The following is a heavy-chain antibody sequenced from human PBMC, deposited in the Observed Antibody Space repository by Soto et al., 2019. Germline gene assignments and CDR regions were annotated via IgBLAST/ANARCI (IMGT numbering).Heavy chain of an antibody. J-gene: IGHJ4*02. D-gene: IGHD3-22*01. CDR1: GFTFSDYY. Sequence: GGSLRLSCAASGFTFSDYYMSWIRQAPGKGLEWVSYISSSGSTIYYADSVKGRFTISRDNAKNSLYLQMNSLRAEDTAVYYCACPYDSSGYYSSGSDYWGQGTLVTVSS. V-gene: IGHV3-11*01. CDR3: ACPYDSSGYYSSGSDY. CDR2: ISSSGSTI.